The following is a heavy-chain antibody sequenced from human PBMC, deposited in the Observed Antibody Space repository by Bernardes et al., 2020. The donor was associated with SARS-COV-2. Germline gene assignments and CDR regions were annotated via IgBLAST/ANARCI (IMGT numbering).Heavy chain of an antibody. D-gene: IGHD3-22*01. Sequence: GSLRLSCSASGFTFSSSWMSWVRQAPWKGLEWVANLNLDGSEKYYVDSVKGRFTISRDNAKNSLYLQMNSLRAEDTAVYYCTRHHSSDYYTYFDYWGQGTLVTVSS. CDR3: TRHHSSDYYTYFDY. CDR1: GFTFSSSW. V-gene: IGHV3-7*01. J-gene: IGHJ4*02. CDR2: LNLDGSEK.